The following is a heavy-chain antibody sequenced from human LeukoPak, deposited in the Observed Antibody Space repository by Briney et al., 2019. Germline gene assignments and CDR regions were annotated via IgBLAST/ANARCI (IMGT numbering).Heavy chain of an antibody. CDR3: AKDLNRGLPDY. J-gene: IGHJ4*02. CDR1: GFTFSSYG. CDR2: VSYDGSK. V-gene: IGHV3-30*18. D-gene: IGHD2-21*01. Sequence: GGSLRLSCAASGFTFSSYGMHWVRQAPGKGLEWVAVVSYDGSKYYADSVKGRFTISGDNSKNTLYLQMSSLRAVDTAVYYCAKDLNRGLPDYWGQGTLVTVSS.